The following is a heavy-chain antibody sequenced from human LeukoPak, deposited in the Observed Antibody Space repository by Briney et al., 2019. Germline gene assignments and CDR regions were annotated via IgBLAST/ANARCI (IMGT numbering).Heavy chain of an antibody. CDR3: ARDKGSSGWFGYYYYYMDV. Sequence: SETLSLTCTVSGGSISSYYWSWIRQPPGKGLEWIGYIYYSGSTNYNPSLKSRVTISVDTSKNQFSLKLSSVTAADTAVYYCARDKGSSGWFGYYYYYMDVWGKGTTVTVSS. J-gene: IGHJ6*03. CDR2: IYYSGST. D-gene: IGHD6-19*01. V-gene: IGHV4-59*01. CDR1: GGSISSYY.